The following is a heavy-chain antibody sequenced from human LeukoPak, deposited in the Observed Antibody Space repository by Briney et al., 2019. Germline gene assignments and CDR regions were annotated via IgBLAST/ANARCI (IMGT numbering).Heavy chain of an antibody. CDR2: INGAGNKK. CDR1: GLTFYGYW. J-gene: IGHJ4*02. CDR3: ARGTVGAPGIDY. V-gene: IGHV3-74*01. D-gene: IGHD6-13*01. Sequence: GGSLRLSCEASGLTFYGYWMHWFRQLPGKGLVWVSEINGAGNKKNYADSVRGRFTVSRDNAKDTVYLQMDSLRVEVTAVYYCARGTVGAPGIDYWGQGTLVSVSS.